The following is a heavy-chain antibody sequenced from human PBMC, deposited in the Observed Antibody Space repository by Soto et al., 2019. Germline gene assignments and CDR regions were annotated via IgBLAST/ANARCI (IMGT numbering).Heavy chain of an antibody. CDR1: GGSVSDKTYY. Sequence: SETLSLTCSVSGGSVSDKTYYWSWIRQPPGKRLEWIGYVYYSGTTNYNPPLKSGVTISVDLSKNRFSLRLSSVTTADTALFYCVRTTAVPNTPRSRYFFDYWGQGTLVTVS. CDR3: VRTTAVPNTPRSRYFFDY. V-gene: IGHV4-61*01. D-gene: IGHD4-17*01. J-gene: IGHJ4*02. CDR2: VYYSGTT.